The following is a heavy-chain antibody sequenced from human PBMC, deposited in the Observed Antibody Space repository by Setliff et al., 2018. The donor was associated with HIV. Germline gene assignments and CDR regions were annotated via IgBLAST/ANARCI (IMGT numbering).Heavy chain of an antibody. CDR1: GGSISSSSYY. CDR3: ARDGYSSSWYVISGSFDY. Sequence: SETLSLTCIVSGGSISSSSYYWGWIRQPPGKGLEWIGTVYYSGSTYYNPSLRSRVTISVDTSENQFSLKLSSVTAADTAVYYCARDGYSSSWYVISGSFDYWGQGILVTVSS. CDR2: VYYSGST. J-gene: IGHJ4*02. V-gene: IGHV4-39*07. D-gene: IGHD6-13*01.